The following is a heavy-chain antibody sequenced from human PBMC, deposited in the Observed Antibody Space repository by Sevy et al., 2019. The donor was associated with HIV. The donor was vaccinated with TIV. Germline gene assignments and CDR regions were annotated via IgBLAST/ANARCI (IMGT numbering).Heavy chain of an antibody. D-gene: IGHD5-12*01. J-gene: IGHJ6*02. Sequence: GGSLRLSCTASGFTFSSAWMSWVRQAPGKGLEWVGRIKSEFDGGAIDYDAPVKGGFTISREDSKNTVYLQMNSLKTEDTAVYYCITDPAYRGYDEEVINYYFYGMDVWGQGTTVTVSS. V-gene: IGHV3-15*01. CDR3: ITDPAYRGYDEEVINYYFYGMDV. CDR1: GFTFSSAW. CDR2: IKSEFDGGAI.